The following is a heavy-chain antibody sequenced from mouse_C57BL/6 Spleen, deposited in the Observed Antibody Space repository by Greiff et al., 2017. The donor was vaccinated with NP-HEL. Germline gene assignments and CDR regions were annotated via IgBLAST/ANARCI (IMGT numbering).Heavy chain of an antibody. CDR1: GYSITSGYY. J-gene: IGHJ1*03. CDR3: ATYGNYDWYFDV. V-gene: IGHV3-6*01. D-gene: IGHD2-1*01. CDR2: ISYDGSN. Sequence: ESGPGLVKPSQSLSLTCSVTGYSITSGYYWNWIRQFPGNKLEWMGYISYDGSNNYNPSLKNRISITRDTSKNQFFLKLNSVTTEDTATYYCATYGNYDWYFDVWGTGTTVTVSS.